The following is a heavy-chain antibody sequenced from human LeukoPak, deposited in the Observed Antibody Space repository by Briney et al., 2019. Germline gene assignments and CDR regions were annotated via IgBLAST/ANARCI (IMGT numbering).Heavy chain of an antibody. V-gene: IGHV4-34*01. D-gene: IGHD3-16*01. Sequence: SETLSLTCAVYGGSFSGYYWSWIRQPPGKGLEWIGEINHSGSTNYNPSLKSRVTISVDTSKNQFSLKLSSVTAADTAVYYCARQGHWGSYYYYYYMDVWGKGTTVTISS. J-gene: IGHJ6*03. CDR2: INHSGST. CDR1: GGSFSGYY. CDR3: ARQGHWGSYYYYYYMDV.